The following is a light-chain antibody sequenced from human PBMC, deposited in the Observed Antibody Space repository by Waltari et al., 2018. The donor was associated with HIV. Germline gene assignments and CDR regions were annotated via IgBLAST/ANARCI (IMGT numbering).Light chain of an antibody. V-gene: IGLV1-51*01. Sequence: QSVLTQPPSVSAAPGQKVFISCSGSSSNLGNNYVSWYQQLPGTAPKLLMYGSNKRPSGIPDRFSGSKSGTSATLAITGLQTGDEADYYCVTWDFSLSAVVFGGGTKLTVL. CDR1: SSNLGNNY. J-gene: IGLJ3*02. CDR3: VTWDFSLSAVV. CDR2: GSN.